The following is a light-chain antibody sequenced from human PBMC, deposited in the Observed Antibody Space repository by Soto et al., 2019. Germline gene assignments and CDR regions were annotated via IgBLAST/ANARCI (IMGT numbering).Light chain of an antibody. V-gene: IGKV3-15*01. CDR2: DAS. Sequence: EIVMTQSPATLSVSPGERATLSCWASQSIGSNLAWYQQRPGQGPRLLIYDASTRATGIPARFSGSGSGTDFTLTISSLQSEDFAVYYCQQYNNWLRWTFGQGTNVEIK. CDR1: QSIGSN. CDR3: QQYNNWLRWT. J-gene: IGKJ1*01.